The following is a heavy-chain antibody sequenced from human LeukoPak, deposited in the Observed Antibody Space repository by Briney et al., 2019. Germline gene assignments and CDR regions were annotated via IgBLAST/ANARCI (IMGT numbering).Heavy chain of an antibody. CDR1: GFTFSSYE. CDR2: ISSTGTNI. CDR3: ARDPPYSGHYFDY. J-gene: IGHJ4*02. D-gene: IGHD1-26*01. V-gene: IGHV3-48*03. Sequence: QPRGSLRLSCAASGFTFSSYEMNWVRQAPGKGLEWLSYISSTGTNIYYADSVKGRFTISRDNAKNSLYLQMNSLGAEDTALYYCARDPPYSGHYFDYWGQGTLAPVAS.